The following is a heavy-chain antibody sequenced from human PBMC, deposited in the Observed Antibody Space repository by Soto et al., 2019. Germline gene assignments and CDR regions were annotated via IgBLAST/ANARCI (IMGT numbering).Heavy chain of an antibody. Sequence: ASVKVSCKASGYTFTGYYMHWVRQAPGQGLEWMGWINPNSGGTNYAQKFQGRVTMTRDTSISTAYMELSRLRSDDTAVYHCARGDYDILTGYFGFCWFDPWGQGTLVTVSS. CDR2: INPNSGGT. CDR3: ARGDYDILTGYFGFCWFDP. J-gene: IGHJ5*02. D-gene: IGHD3-9*01. V-gene: IGHV1-2*02. CDR1: GYTFTGYY.